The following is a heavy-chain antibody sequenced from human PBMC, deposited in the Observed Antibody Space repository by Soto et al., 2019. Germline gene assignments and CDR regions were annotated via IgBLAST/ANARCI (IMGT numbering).Heavy chain of an antibody. CDR3: AKDIPVGDFWSGYPPDV. Sequence: PGGSLRLSCAASGFTFSSYAMSWVRQAPGKGLEWVSAISGSGGSTYYADSVKGRFTISRDNSKNTLYLQMNSLRAEDTAVYYCAKDIPVGDFWSGYPPDVWGQGTTVTVSS. J-gene: IGHJ6*02. V-gene: IGHV3-23*01. CDR2: ISGSGGST. D-gene: IGHD3-3*01. CDR1: GFTFSSYA.